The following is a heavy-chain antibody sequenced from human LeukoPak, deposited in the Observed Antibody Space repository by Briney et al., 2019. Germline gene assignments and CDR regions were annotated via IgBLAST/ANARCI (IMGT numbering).Heavy chain of an antibody. D-gene: IGHD5-18*01. J-gene: IGHJ4*02. CDR2: ISGSGGST. CDR3: AKSGDTAMVTSF. CDR1: GFPFGISA. V-gene: IGHV3-23*01. Sequence: GGSLRLSCAASGFPFGISAMNWVRQAPGKGLEWVSVISGSGGSTYYADSVKGRFTISRGNSKNTLYLQMNSLRAEDTAVYYCAKSGDTAMVTSFWGQGTLVTVSS.